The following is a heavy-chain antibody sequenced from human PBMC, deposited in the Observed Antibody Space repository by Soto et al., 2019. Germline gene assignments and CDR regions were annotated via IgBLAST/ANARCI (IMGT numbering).Heavy chain of an antibody. CDR1: GDSVSSNSAA. CDR3: ARGYEQLGGRWMDD. J-gene: IGHJ4*02. CDR2: TYYRSKWYN. V-gene: IGHV6-1*01. D-gene: IGHD1-1*01. Sequence: SQTLSLTCAISGDSVSSNSAAWNWIRQSPSRGLEWLGRTYYRSKWYNDYAVSVKSRITINPDTSKNQFSLQLNAVTPDDTAVYFCARGYEQLGGRWMDDWGRGTLVTVSS.